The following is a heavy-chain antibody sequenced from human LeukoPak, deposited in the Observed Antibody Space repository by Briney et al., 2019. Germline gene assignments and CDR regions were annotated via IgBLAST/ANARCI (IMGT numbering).Heavy chain of an antibody. J-gene: IGHJ4*02. CDR2: ISSSSSYI. V-gene: IGHV3-21*01. CDR3: ARELGVKGSDH. Sequence: GGSLRLSCAASGFTFSSYSMNWVRQAPGKGLEWVSSISSSSSYIYYADSVKGRFTISRDNAKNSLYLQMNSLRAEDTAVYYCARELGVKGSDHWGQGTLVTVSS. CDR1: GFTFSSYS. D-gene: IGHD3-16*01.